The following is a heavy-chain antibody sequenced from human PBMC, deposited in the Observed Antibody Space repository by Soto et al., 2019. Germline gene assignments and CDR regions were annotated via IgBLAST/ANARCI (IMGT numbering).Heavy chain of an antibody. CDR3: AREIIAVAGTRYFDY. CDR1: GFTFSSYA. D-gene: IGHD6-19*01. Sequence: GGSLRLSCAASGFTFSSYAMHWVRQAPGKGLEWVAVISYDGSNKYYADSVKGRFTISRDNSKNTLYLQMNSLRAEDTAVYYCAREIIAVAGTRYFDYWGQGTLVTVSS. CDR2: ISYDGSNK. J-gene: IGHJ4*02. V-gene: IGHV3-30*04.